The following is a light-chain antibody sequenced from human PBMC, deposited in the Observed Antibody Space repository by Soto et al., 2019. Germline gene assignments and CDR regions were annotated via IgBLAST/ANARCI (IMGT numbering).Light chain of an antibody. CDR1: QSVSSNS. CDR2: GAS. Sequence: IVLTQSPGTLSLSPGERATLSCRASQSVSSNSLAWYHQKPGQPPRLLMYGASSRATGIPDRFSGSGSETDFTLTISRLEPEDFALYYCQQYGSSAPITFGQGTRLEIK. J-gene: IGKJ5*01. V-gene: IGKV3-20*01. CDR3: QQYGSSAPIT.